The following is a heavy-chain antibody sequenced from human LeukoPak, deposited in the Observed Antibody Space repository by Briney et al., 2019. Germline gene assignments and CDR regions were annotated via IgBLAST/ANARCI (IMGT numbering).Heavy chain of an antibody. D-gene: IGHD3-16*01. CDR1: GFTFDDYG. CDR3: ARERAGERPRPLLNYYYMDV. V-gene: IGHV3-20*04. J-gene: IGHJ6*03. Sequence: PGGSLRLSCAASGFTFDDYGMSWVRQAPGKGLEWVSGINWNGGSTGYADSVKGRFTISRDNAKNSLYLQMNSLRAEDTAVYYCARERAGERPRPLLNYYYMDVWGKGTTVTISS. CDR2: INWNGGST.